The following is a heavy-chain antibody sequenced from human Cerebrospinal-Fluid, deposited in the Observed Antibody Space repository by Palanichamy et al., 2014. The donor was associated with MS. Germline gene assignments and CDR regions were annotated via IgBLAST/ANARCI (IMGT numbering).Heavy chain of an antibody. CDR1: GGTFTDYT. Sequence: QVQLAQSGAELKKPGSSLRVSCTASGGTFTDYTFTWVRQAPGQGLEWMGQIIPIFRTSKYTQKFQDRVTITADESSSTVYMELSSLRSEDTAVYYCAAKPTGPSKFWFDPWGQGTLVTVSS. D-gene: IGHD1-1*01. CDR3: AAKPTGPSKFWFDP. V-gene: IGHV1-69*01. CDR2: IIPIFRTS. J-gene: IGHJ5*02.